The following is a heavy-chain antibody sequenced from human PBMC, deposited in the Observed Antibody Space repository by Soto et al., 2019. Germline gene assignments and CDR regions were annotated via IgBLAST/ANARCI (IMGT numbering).Heavy chain of an antibody. V-gene: IGHV4-30-4*01. CDR3: DRGPSGDKVDS. CDR1: GGSVSNGFYS. D-gene: IGHD1-26*01. CDR2: IYNSVNT. Sequence: QVQLQESGPGLVEPSQTLSLTCTVSGGSVSNGFYSWSWIRQSPGRGLEWIGHIYNSVNTYSNPSIQSRVTISIDTSKNQFSLKLRTVTAAATAVYYWDRGPSGDKVDSWGQGTLVTVSS. J-gene: IGHJ4*02.